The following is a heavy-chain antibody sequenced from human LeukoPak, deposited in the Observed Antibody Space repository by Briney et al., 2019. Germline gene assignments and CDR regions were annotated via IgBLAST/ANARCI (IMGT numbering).Heavy chain of an antibody. D-gene: IGHD4-17*01. Sequence: PSETLSLTCAVYGGSFSGYYWSWIRQPPGKGLEWIGEINHSGSTNYDPSLKSRVTISVGTSKNRFSLKLSSVTAADTAVYYCARGDYGDLPFDYWGQGTLVTVSS. V-gene: IGHV4-34*01. CDR2: INHSGST. J-gene: IGHJ4*02. CDR3: ARGDYGDLPFDY. CDR1: GGSFSGYY.